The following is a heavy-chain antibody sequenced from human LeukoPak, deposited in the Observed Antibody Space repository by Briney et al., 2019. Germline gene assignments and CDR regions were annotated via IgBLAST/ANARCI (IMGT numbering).Heavy chain of an antibody. CDR1: GFTFSTYS. Sequence: GGSLRLSCAASGFTFSTYSMNWVRQAPGEGLEWVSNIRSSSSTIYYADSVKGRFTFSRDNAKNSLYLQMNSLRDEDTAVYYCARGAYCGGDCYFFDYWGQGTLVTVSS. V-gene: IGHV3-48*02. CDR2: IRSSSSTI. CDR3: ARGAYCGGDCYFFDY. D-gene: IGHD2-21*02. J-gene: IGHJ4*02.